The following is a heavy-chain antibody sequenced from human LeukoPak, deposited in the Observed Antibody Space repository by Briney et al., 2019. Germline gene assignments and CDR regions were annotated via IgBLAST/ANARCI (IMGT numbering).Heavy chain of an antibody. CDR3: ARDGAYYGMDV. J-gene: IGHJ6*02. CDR2: ISSSSSYI. Sequence: GGSLRLSCAASGFTFSSYSMTWVRQAPGKGLEWVSSISSSSSYIYYADSVKGRFTISRDNAKNSLYLQMNSLRAEDTAVYYCARDGAYYGMDVWGQGTTVTVSS. CDR1: GFTFSSYS. V-gene: IGHV3-21*01.